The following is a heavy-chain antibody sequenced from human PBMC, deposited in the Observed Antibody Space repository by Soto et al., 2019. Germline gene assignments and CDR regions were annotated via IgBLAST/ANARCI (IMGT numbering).Heavy chain of an antibody. CDR2: ISAFNGDT. Sequence: QVQLVQSGAEVKKPGAAVKVSCLASGYIFTMYGISWVRQAPGQGPEWMGWISAFNGDTNYAQTLQGRVTMTRDTSTNTAYMELRSLTSDDTAVYYCARDVGDEYCRRPSGDGNRDNWGQGTLVTVSS. CDR3: ARDVGDEYCRRPSGDGNRDN. D-gene: IGHD2-2*01. J-gene: IGHJ4*02. V-gene: IGHV1-18*01. CDR1: GYIFTMYG.